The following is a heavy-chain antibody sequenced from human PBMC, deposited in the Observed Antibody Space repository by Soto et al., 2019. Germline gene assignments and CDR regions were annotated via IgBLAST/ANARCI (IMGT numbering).Heavy chain of an antibody. Sequence: SENLSLTCTVSGGSISSGGYYWSWIRQHPGKGLEWIGYIYYSGSTYYNPSLKSRVTISVDTSKNQFSLKLSSVTAADTAVYYCARIYYDSSGYREDVWGQGTTVTVSS. V-gene: IGHV4-31*03. J-gene: IGHJ6*02. CDR1: GGSISSGGYY. CDR2: IYYSGST. CDR3: ARIYYDSSGYREDV. D-gene: IGHD3-22*01.